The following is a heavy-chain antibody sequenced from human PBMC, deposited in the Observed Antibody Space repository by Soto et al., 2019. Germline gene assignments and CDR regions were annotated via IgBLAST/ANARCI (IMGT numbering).Heavy chain of an antibody. D-gene: IGHD3-22*01. V-gene: IGHV1-69*01. CDR3: ARNYYYDSSGYFNWFDP. CDR2: IIPIFGTA. J-gene: IGHJ5*02. Sequence: SVKVSCKASGYTFTSYDINWVRQATGQGLEWMGGIIPIFGTANYAQKFQGRVTITADESTSTAYMELSSLRSEDTAVYYCARNYYYDSSGYFNWFDPWGQGTLVTVSS. CDR1: GYTFTSYD.